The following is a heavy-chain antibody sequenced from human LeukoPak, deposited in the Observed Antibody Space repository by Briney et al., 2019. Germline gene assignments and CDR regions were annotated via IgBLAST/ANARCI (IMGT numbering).Heavy chain of an antibody. J-gene: IGHJ4*02. CDR1: GYTFTTYG. CDR2: ISGYNGNT. CDR3: ARDWWYGDYSIGNN. Sequence: GPVKVSCKASGYTFTTYGISWVRRAPGQGLEWMGWISGYNGNTKYAQNFQGRVTVSTDPSPTTVYMEPRSLRSDDTAVYYCARDWWYGDYSIGNNWGQGTLVTVSS. D-gene: IGHD4-17*01. V-gene: IGHV1-18*01.